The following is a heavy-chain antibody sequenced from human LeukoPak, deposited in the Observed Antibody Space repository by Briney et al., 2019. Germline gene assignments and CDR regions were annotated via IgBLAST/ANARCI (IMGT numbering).Heavy chain of an antibody. J-gene: IGHJ4*02. Sequence: GGSLRLSCAASGFTFSSYAMSWVRQGPGKGLEWVSAISGSGGSTYYADSVKGRFTISRDNSKNTLYLQMNSLRAEDTAAYYCAKDQLRYFDWSAPYYFDYWGQGTLVTVSS. CDR2: ISGSGGST. CDR1: GFTFSSYA. CDR3: AKDQLRYFDWSAPYYFDY. V-gene: IGHV3-23*01. D-gene: IGHD3-9*01.